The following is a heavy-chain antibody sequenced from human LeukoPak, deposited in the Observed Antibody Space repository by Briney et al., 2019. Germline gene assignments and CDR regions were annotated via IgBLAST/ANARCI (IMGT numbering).Heavy chain of an antibody. J-gene: IGHJ4*02. Sequence: GGSLRLSCAASGFTFSGYGMYWVRQAPRKGLEWVAGIYGVGGVIKYADSVKGRFTISRDNSENILYLQMNSLRVEDTAIYYCAKDRVPDSGYDIDYWGQGTLVTVSS. V-gene: IGHV3-23*03. CDR2: IYGVGGVI. CDR3: AKDRVPDSGYDIDY. D-gene: IGHD5-12*01. CDR1: GFTFSGYG.